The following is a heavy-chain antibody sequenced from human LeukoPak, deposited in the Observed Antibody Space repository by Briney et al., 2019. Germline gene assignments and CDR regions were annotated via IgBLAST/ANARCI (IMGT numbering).Heavy chain of an antibody. Sequence: GGSLRLSCAASGFTFSSYSMNWVRQAPGKGLEWVSYISSASGSIYYADSMKGRFTISRDNAKNSLFLQMNSLRAEDTAVYYCARLPAYCSSTSCYYDYWGQGTLVTVSS. CDR3: ARLPAYCSSTSCYYDY. V-gene: IGHV3-48*04. J-gene: IGHJ4*02. CDR2: ISSASGSI. D-gene: IGHD2-2*01. CDR1: GFTFSSYS.